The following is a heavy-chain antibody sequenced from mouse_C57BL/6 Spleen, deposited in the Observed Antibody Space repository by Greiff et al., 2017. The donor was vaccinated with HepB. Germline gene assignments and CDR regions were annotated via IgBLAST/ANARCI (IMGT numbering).Heavy chain of an antibody. J-gene: IGHJ2*01. CDR2: IDPSDSDT. CDR3: ARRGLQLWSYFDY. CDR1: GYTFTSYC. V-gene: IGHV1-52*01. Sequence: QVQLQQPGAELVRPGSSVKLSCKASGYTFTSYCMHWVKQRPIQSLEWIGNIDPSDSDTHYNQKFKDKATLTVDKSSSTAYMQLRSLTSEDSAVYYCARRGLQLWSYFDYWGQGTTLTVSS. D-gene: IGHD1-1*02.